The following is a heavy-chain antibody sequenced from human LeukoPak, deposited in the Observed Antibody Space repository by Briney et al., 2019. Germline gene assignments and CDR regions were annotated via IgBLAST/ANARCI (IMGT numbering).Heavy chain of an antibody. CDR3: ARMPSGLQSRGLDV. V-gene: IGHV3-66*01. D-gene: IGHD2-2*01. CDR1: GFTVSNDY. CDR2: LYSGGSP. Sequence: GGSLRLSCAASGFTVSNDYMTWVRQASGKGLEWVSVLYSGGSPYYSGSVKGRFTISRDNSNNTVYLQMNSLRADDTALYFCARMPSGLQSRGLDVWGPGTTVTVSS. J-gene: IGHJ6*02.